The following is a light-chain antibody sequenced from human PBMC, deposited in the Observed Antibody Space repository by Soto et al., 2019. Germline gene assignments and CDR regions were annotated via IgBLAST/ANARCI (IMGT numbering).Light chain of an antibody. CDR3: DQFQSTLRT. V-gene: IGKV3-20*01. Sequence: IVLTQTPGTLSLSPGETATLSCRASESLSPHAIAWYQQKPGQPPRLLIYGPSGRATCIPDRISGSGSGTDFTLTRSGVEPEDFAMYYCDQFQSTLRTFGQGPKVEV. CDR1: ESLSPHA. J-gene: IGKJ1*01. CDR2: GPS.